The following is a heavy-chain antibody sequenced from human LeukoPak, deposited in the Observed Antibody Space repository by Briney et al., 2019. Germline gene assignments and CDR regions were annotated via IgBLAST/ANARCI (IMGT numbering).Heavy chain of an antibody. CDR1: GFTFNTYS. Sequence: PGGSLRLSCAASGFTFNTYSMSWVCQAPGKGLEWLTYISSTSTTIYYADSVKGRFTTSRGNAKNSLYLQMNSLRDEDTAVYYCARESYSSSWNWFDPWGQGTLVTVSS. J-gene: IGHJ5*02. V-gene: IGHV3-48*02. D-gene: IGHD6-13*01. CDR3: ARESYSSSWNWFDP. CDR2: ISSTSTTI.